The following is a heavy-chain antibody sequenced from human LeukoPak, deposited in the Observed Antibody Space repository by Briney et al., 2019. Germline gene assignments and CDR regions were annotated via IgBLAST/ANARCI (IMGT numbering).Heavy chain of an antibody. J-gene: IGHJ6*02. V-gene: IGHV3-48*02. D-gene: IGHD3-10*01. Sequence: GGSLRLSCVASGFTFSSYSMNWVRQAPGKGLEWVSYISSSSSTIYYADSAKGRLTISRDNAKNSLYLQMNSLRDEDTAVYYCARLSGGSGSYPYYYGMDVWGQGTTVTVSS. CDR1: GFTFSSYS. CDR2: ISSSSSTI. CDR3: ARLSGGSGSYPYYYGMDV.